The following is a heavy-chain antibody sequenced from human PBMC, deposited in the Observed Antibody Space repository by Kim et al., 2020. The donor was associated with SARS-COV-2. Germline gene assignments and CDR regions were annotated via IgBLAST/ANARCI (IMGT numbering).Heavy chain of an antibody. Sequence: ASVKVSCKASGYTFTSYEINWVRQATGHGLEWMGWMNPNSGNTGYAQKFQGRVTMTRNTSISTAYMELSSLRSEDTAVYYCARMSGSYGDYGDAFDIWGQGTMVTVSS. J-gene: IGHJ3*02. CDR3: ARMSGSYGDYGDAFDI. D-gene: IGHD4-17*01. CDR2: MNPNSGNT. V-gene: IGHV1-8*01. CDR1: GYTFTSYE.